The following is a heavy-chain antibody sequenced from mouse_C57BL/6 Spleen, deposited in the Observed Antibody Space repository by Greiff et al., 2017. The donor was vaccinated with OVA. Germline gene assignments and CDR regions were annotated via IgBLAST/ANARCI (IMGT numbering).Heavy chain of an antibody. CDR3: ARTPSHYGSSNFDY. CDR1: GYTFTSYW. V-gene: IGHV1-61*01. Sequence: QVQLKQPGAELVRPGSSVKLSCKASGYTFTSYWMDWVKQRPGQGLEWIGNIYPSDSETHYNQKFKDKATLTVDKSSSTAYMQLSSLTSEDSAVYYCARTPSHYGSSNFDYWGQGTTLTVSS. CDR2: IYPSDSET. J-gene: IGHJ2*01. D-gene: IGHD1-1*01.